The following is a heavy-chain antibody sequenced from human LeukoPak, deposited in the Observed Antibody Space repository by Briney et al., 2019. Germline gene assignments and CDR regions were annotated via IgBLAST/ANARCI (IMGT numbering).Heavy chain of an antibody. D-gene: IGHD3-10*01. CDR1: GFTFSTYA. Sequence: GGSLRLSCAASGFTFSTYAMSWVRQAPGKGLEWVSGISGSGDNTYYADSVKGRFTISRDNSKNTLYLQMNSLRAEDTAVYYCARDLWFGESLWGKGTTVTISS. V-gene: IGHV3-23*01. CDR2: ISGSGDNT. CDR3: ARDLWFGESL. J-gene: IGHJ6*04.